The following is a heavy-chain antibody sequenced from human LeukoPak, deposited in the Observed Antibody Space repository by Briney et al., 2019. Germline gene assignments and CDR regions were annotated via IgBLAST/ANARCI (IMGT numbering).Heavy chain of an antibody. CDR2: INPNSGGT. D-gene: IGHD4-17*01. V-gene: IGHV1-2*02. J-gene: IGHJ6*03. CDR1: GYTFTGYY. Sequence: ASVKVSCKASGYTFTGYYMHWVRQAPGQGLEWMGWINPNSGGTNYAQKFQGRVTMTRDTSISTAYMELRRLRSDDTAVYYCARAPVTTVTQLVDYYYYMDVWGKGTTVTVSS. CDR3: ARAPVTTVTQLVDYYYYMDV.